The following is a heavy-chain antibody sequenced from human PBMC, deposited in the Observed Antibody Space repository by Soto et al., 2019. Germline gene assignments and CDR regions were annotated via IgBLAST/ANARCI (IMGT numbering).Heavy chain of an antibody. Sequence: QVQLQQWGAGLLKPSETLSLTCAVYGGSFSGYYWSWIRQPPGKGLEWIGEINHSGSTNYNPSLKSRVTISVDTSKNQFALKLSSVTAADPAAYYCAIRSILWIGELPLRFDPWVHGTLVTVSS. CDR3: AIRSILWIGELPLRFDP. CDR1: GGSFSGYY. V-gene: IGHV4-34*01. J-gene: IGHJ5*02. CDR2: INHSGST. D-gene: IGHD3-10*01.